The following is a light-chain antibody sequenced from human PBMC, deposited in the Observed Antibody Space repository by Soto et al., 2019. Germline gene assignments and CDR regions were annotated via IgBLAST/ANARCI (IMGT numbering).Light chain of an antibody. V-gene: IGLV2-11*01. Sequence: QSALTLSRSVSGSPGQSVTISCTGTSSDVGGYNYVSWYQQHPGKAPKLMIYDVSKRPSGVPDRFSGSKSGNTASLTISALQAEDEADYYCCSYAGGYTYVFGTGTKLTVL. CDR1: SSDVGGYNY. CDR3: CSYAGGYTYV. J-gene: IGLJ1*01. CDR2: DVS.